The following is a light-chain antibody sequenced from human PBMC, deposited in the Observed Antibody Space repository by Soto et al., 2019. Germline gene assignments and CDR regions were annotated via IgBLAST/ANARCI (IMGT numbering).Light chain of an antibody. CDR2: GAS. Sequence: EIVLTQSPGTLSLSPGERATLSCRASQSVSSSYLAWYQQKPGQAPRLLIYGASSRATGIPDRFSGSGSGTDFTLTISRLEPEDFAVYYCQQYGISPALTFGGGTKVDI. V-gene: IGKV3-20*01. J-gene: IGKJ4*01. CDR3: QQYGISPALT. CDR1: QSVSSSY.